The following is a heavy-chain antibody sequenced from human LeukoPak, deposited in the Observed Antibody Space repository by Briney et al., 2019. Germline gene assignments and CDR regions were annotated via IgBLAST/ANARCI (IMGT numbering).Heavy chain of an antibody. V-gene: IGHV3-23*01. CDR2: ISGSGGST. J-gene: IGHJ6*03. Sequence: GGSLRLSCAASGFTFSSYAMSWVRQAPGKGLEWVSAISGSGGSTYYADSVKGRFTISRDNSKNTLYLQMNSLRAEDTALYYCAKGGRYYYYYYMDVWGKGTTVTVSS. D-gene: IGHD1-26*01. CDR1: GFTFSSYA. CDR3: AKGGRYYYYYYMDV.